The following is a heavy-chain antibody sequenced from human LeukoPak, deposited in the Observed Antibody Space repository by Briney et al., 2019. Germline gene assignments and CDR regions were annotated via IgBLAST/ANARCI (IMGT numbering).Heavy chain of an antibody. J-gene: IGHJ5*02. CDR1: GFTFSRYG. D-gene: IGHD2-2*01. CDR3: ARDVGYCSSTSCYNWFDP. V-gene: IGHV3-23*01. CDR2: ISGSGGST. Sequence: GGSLRLSCAASGFTFSRYGMTWVRQAPGKGLEWVSAISGSGGSTYYADSVKGRFTISRDNAKNSLYLQMNSLRAEDTAVYYCARDVGYCSSTSCYNWFDPWGQGTLVTVSS.